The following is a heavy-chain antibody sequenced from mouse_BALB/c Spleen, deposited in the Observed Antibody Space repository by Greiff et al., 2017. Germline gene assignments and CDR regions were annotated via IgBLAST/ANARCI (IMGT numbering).Heavy chain of an antibody. CDR3: ARDGKGWFAY. V-gene: IGHV3-6*02. J-gene: IGHJ3*01. Sequence: EVQLQESGPGLVKPSQSLSLTCSVTGYSITSGYYWNWIRQFPGNKLEWMGYISYDGSNNYNPSLKNRISITRDTSKNQFFLKLNSVTTEDTATYYCARDGKGWFAYWGQGTLVTVSA. D-gene: IGHD2-1*01. CDR1: GYSITSGYY. CDR2: ISYDGSN.